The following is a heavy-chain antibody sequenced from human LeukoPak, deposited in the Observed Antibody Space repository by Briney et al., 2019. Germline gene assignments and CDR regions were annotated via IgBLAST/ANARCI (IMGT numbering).Heavy chain of an antibody. J-gene: IGHJ3*02. CDR3: AKDKMANGDDAFDI. CDR2: ISYDGSNK. Sequence: PGGSLRLPCAASGFTFSSYGMHWVRQAPGKGLEWVAVISYDGSNKYYADSVKGRFTISRDSSKNTLYLQTNSLRAEDTALYYCAKDKMANGDDAFDIWGQGTMVTVSS. D-gene: IGHD5-24*01. CDR1: GFTFSSYG. V-gene: IGHV3-30*18.